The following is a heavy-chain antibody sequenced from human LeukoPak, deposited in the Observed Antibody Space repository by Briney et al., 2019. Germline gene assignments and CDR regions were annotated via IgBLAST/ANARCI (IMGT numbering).Heavy chain of an antibody. D-gene: IGHD2-8*02. CDR2: INHSGST. CDR3: ARAGYCTGGVCYPDAFDI. J-gene: IGHJ3*02. V-gene: IGHV4-34*01. CDR1: GGSFSGYY. Sequence: PSETLSLTCAVYGGSFSGYYWSWIRQPPGKGLEWIGEINHSGSTNYNPSLKSRVTISVDTSKNQFSLKLSSVTAADTAVYYCARAGYCTGGVCYPDAFDIRGQGTMVTVSS.